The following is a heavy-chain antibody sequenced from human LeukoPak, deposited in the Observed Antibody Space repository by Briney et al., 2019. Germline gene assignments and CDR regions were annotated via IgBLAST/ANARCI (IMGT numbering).Heavy chain of an antibody. D-gene: IGHD3-22*01. CDR3: ERDLYYSDRNGYLNGFDL. J-gene: IGHJ3*01. CDR1: GDSVSNYNA. CDR2: TFYRSRWYN. V-gene: IGHV6-1*01. Sequence: SQTLSLTCGISGDSVSNYNAWNWVRQSPSRGLEWLGKTFYRSRWYNTYAVSVKGRIVINADASKNLFPLQLNSVTPAATDVYCERDLYYSDRNGYLNGFDLWGQGTVVIVSS.